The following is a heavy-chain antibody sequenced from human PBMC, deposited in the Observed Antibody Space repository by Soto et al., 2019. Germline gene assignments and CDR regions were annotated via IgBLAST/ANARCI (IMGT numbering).Heavy chain of an antibody. CDR3: ARGSSSWSRLNYYYYGMDV. V-gene: IGHV4-59*01. D-gene: IGHD6-13*01. Sequence: QVQLQESGPGLVKPSETLSLTCTVSGGSISSYYWSWIRQPPGKGLEWIGYIYYSGSTNYNPSLKRRVTISVDTSKNQFSLKLSSVTAADTAVYYCARGSSSWSRLNYYYYGMDVWGQGTTVTVSS. CDR1: GGSISSYY. CDR2: IYYSGST. J-gene: IGHJ6*02.